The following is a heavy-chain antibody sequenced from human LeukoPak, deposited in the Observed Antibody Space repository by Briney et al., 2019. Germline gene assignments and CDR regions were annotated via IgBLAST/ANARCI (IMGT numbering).Heavy chain of an antibody. V-gene: IGHV3-23*01. Sequence: GGSLRLSCAASGLTFSSYAMSWVRQAPGRGLEWVSSISGSGGSTYYADSVKGRFTISRDNSKDTLYLQMNSLRAEDTAVYYCAKGYSNSWYVDYWGQGTLVTVSS. D-gene: IGHD6-13*01. CDR1: GLTFSSYA. CDR3: AKGYSNSWYVDY. J-gene: IGHJ4*02. CDR2: ISGSGGST.